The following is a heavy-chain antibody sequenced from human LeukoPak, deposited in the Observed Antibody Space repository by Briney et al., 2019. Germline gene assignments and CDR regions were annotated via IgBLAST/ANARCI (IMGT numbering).Heavy chain of an antibody. V-gene: IGHV4-34*01. CDR2: INHSGST. CDR3: ARGDINGMDV. Sequence: SETLSLTCAVYGGSFSGYYWSWIRQPPGKGLEWIGEINHSGSTTYNPSLKSRVTISVDTSKNQFSLKLSSVTAADTAVYSCARGDINGMDVWGQGTTVTVSS. J-gene: IGHJ6*02. CDR1: GGSFSGYY.